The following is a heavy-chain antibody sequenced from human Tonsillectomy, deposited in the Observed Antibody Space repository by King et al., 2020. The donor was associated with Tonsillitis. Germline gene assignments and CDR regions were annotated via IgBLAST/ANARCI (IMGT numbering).Heavy chain of an antibody. J-gene: IGHJ4*02. Sequence: VQLQESGPGLVKPSKTLSLTCTVSGDSVSSVSYYWNWIRQTPGKGLEWIGYMYYSGSTNYNPSLESRVTISIDMSKNQFSLNLSSVTAADTAVYYCVSGWNPGTFDYWGQGTLVTVSS. D-gene: IGHD1-1*01. CDR2: MYYSGST. CDR1: GDSVSSVSYY. V-gene: IGHV4-61*01. CDR3: VSGWNPGTFDY.